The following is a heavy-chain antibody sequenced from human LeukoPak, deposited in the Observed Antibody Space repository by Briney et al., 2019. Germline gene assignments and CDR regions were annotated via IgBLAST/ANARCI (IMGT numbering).Heavy chain of an antibody. CDR3: ARNVGSGFDY. CDR1: GYTFTSYG. CDR2: INPTGGST. J-gene: IGHJ4*02. D-gene: IGHD2-15*01. Sequence: ASVKVSCKASGYTFTSYGISWARQAPGQGLQWMGFINPTGGSTSYAQKLQGKFTMTRDMSTSTVYMELSSLRSEDTAVYYCARNVGSGFDYWGQGTLVTVSS. V-gene: IGHV1-46*04.